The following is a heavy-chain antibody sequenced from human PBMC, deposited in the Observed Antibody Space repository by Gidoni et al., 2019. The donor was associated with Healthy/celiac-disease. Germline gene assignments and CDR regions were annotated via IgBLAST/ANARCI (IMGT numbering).Heavy chain of an antibody. V-gene: IGHV1-18*01. J-gene: IGHJ4*02. CDR2: ISAYNGNT. CDR1: SYNFTSYG. CDR3: ARGGWELFFDY. D-gene: IGHD1-26*01. Sequence: QDQLVQSGAEVKKPGASVKVSCNASSYNFTSYGISWVLQAPVQGLEWMGWISAYNGNTNYTQKLQGRLTKTTDTSTSTAYMELRSLRSDDTAVYYCARGGWELFFDYWGQGTLVTVSS.